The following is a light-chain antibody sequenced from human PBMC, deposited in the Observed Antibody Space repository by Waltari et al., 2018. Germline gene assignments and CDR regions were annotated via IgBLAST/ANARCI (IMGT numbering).Light chain of an antibody. CDR1: GGDMIGTYK. J-gene: IGLJ3*02. CDR2: YRSDSDE. Sequence: QPVLTQPTSLSASPGASAKITCTLRGGDMIGTYKIYWYQQKPGGLPRYLLRYRSDSDEQQGSGVPSRFSGSTDVSTNAGLLLISGLQSEDEADYYCAIWYSDTFWVFGGGTKLTVL. V-gene: IGLV5-39*01. CDR3: AIWYSDTFWV.